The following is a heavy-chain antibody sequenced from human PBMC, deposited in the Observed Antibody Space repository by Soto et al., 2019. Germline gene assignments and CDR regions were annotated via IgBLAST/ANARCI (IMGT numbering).Heavy chain of an antibody. Sequence: EVQLLESGGGLVQPGGYLRLSCAASGFTFSSYAMSWVRQAPGKGLEWVSAISGSGGSTYYADSVKGRFTISRDNSKNTLYLQMNSLRAEDTAVYYCAKTGYSSSWYVLSGFDYWGQGTLVTVSS. CDR2: ISGSGGST. CDR1: GFTFSSYA. V-gene: IGHV3-23*01. D-gene: IGHD6-13*01. J-gene: IGHJ4*02. CDR3: AKTGYSSSWYVLSGFDY.